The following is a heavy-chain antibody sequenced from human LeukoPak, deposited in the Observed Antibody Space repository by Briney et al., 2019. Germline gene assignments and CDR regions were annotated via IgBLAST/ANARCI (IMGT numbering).Heavy chain of an antibody. J-gene: IGHJ4*02. CDR3: ARVEYGSGTQRWYVDY. Sequence: SVKVSCKASGGTFSSYAISWVRQAPGQGLEWMGGIIPIFGTANYAQKFQGRVTITTDESTSTAYMELSSLRSEDTAVYYCARVEYGSGTQRWYVDYWGQGTLVTVSS. CDR1: GGTFSSYA. CDR2: IIPIFGTA. V-gene: IGHV1-69*05. D-gene: IGHD3-10*01.